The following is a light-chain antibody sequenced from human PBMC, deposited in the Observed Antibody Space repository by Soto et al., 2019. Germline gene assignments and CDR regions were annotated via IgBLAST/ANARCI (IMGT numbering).Light chain of an antibody. CDR1: NIGTKS. V-gene: IGLV3-9*01. CDR2: RDN. J-gene: IGLJ2*01. Sequence: SYELTQPLSVSVALGQMARITCGGNNIGTKSVHWYQQKPGQAPVLVIYRDNNRPSGIPERFSGSNSGNTATLTISRAQAGDEADYSCQVWDSSTVVFGGGTKLTVL. CDR3: QVWDSSTVV.